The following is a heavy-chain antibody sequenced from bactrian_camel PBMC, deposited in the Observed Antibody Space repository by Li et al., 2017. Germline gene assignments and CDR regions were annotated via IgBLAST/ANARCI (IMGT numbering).Heavy chain of an antibody. CDR3: AADLFPGYKDYDGGYACD. V-gene: IGHV3S63*01. Sequence: HVQLVESGGGSVQAGESLRLSCTASGFTFDGADLGWYRQAPGNECELVSRVSSDGTTYYADSVKGRFTISRDNAKKTVYLQTNSLKPEDTAVYHCAADLFPGYKDYDGGYACDGGQGTQVTVS. D-gene: IGHD4*01. CDR2: VSSDGTT. J-gene: IGHJ4*01. CDR1: GFTFDGAD.